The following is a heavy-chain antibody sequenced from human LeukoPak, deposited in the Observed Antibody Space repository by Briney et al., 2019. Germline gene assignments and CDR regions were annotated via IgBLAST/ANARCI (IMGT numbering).Heavy chain of an antibody. V-gene: IGHV1-24*01. D-gene: IGHD2-15*01. CDR3: ARGGYYCSGGSCYTD. J-gene: IGHJ4*02. CDR1: GYTLTELS. Sequence: ASVKVSCKVSGYTLTELSMHWVRQAPGKGLEWMGRFDPEDGETIYAQKFQGRVTMTADTSTDTAYMELSSLRSEDTAVYYCARGGYYCSGGSCYTDWGQGTLVTVS. CDR2: FDPEDGET.